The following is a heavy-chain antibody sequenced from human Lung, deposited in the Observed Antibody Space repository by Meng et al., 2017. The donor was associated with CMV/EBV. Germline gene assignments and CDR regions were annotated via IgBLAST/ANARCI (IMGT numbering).Heavy chain of an antibody. D-gene: IGHD3-3*01. V-gene: IGHV3-30*02. CDR2: IWSDGSAT. J-gene: IGHJ4*02. CDR1: GLTFSNHG. CDR3: AKDKGVRYLEWFSV. Sequence: GESXKISXTASGLTFSNHGMHWVRQAPGKGLEWVAFIWSDGSATYYADSVRGRFTISRDNSKNTVYLQMNSLRTEDTAVYSCAKDKGVRYLEWFSVRGQKTXVTVSS.